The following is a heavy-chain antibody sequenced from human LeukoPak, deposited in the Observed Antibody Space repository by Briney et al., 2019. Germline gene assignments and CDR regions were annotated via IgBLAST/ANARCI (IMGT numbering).Heavy chain of an antibody. D-gene: IGHD3-10*01. V-gene: IGHV1-2*02. CDR3: ASPVYGSGGYYRFDY. Sequence: ASVKVSCKASGFTFTAYHMHWVRQAPGQGLEWMGWINPNSGGTNYAQKFQGRVTMTRDTSISTAYMELSRLRSDDTAVYYCASPVYGSGGYYRFDYWGQGTLVTVSS. CDR1: GFTFTAYH. CDR2: INPNSGGT. J-gene: IGHJ4*02.